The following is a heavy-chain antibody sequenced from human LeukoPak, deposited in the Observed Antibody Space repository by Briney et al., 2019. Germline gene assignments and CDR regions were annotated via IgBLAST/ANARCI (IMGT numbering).Heavy chain of an antibody. CDR3: ARDKGYNSAY. Sequence: GGSLRLSCAASGFVFSDYYMSWIRQAPGKGLEWLSYISVSGSDIYYADSVEGRFTISRDNAENSLYLQMYSLRPEDTAVYYCARDKGYNSAYWGRGTLVTVSS. CDR1: GFVFSDYY. V-gene: IGHV3-11*04. D-gene: IGHD5-24*01. CDR2: ISVSGSDI. J-gene: IGHJ4*02.